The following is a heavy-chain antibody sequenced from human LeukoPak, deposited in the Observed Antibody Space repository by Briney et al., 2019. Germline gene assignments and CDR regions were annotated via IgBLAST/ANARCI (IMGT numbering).Heavy chain of an antibody. CDR1: GFTFDDYA. Sequence: PGGSLRLSCAASGFTFDDYAMHWVRQAPGKGLEWVSGISWNSGSIGCADSVKGRFTIPRDNAKNSLYLQMNSLRAEDTALYYCAKSKVAVAGYFDYWGQGTLVTVSS. D-gene: IGHD6-19*01. V-gene: IGHV3-9*01. CDR3: AKSKVAVAGYFDY. CDR2: ISWNSGSI. J-gene: IGHJ4*02.